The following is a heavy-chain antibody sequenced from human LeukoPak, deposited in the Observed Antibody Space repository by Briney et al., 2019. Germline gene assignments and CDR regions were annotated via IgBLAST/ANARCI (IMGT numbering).Heavy chain of an antibody. CDR3: ARVSSPYNWNEGGWFDP. V-gene: IGHV4-59*07. CDR2: IYYRGCT. Sequence: SDTLSLTCTVSGGSISRYYWSWTRHPPGKGLERVGYIYYRGCTNYNPSLTSRVTIAVDTSKNQFSLKLSSVTAADTAVYYCARVSSPYNWNEGGWFDPWGQGTLVTVSS. CDR1: GGSISRYY. J-gene: IGHJ5*02. D-gene: IGHD1-1*01.